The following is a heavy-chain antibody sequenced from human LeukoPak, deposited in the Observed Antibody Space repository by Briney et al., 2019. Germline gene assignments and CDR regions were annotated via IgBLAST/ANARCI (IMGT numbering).Heavy chain of an antibody. CDR2: INPSGGST. V-gene: IGHV1-46*01. CDR1: GYTFTSYY. CDR3: ARDLGDYDSSGYYHFDY. J-gene: IGHJ4*02. Sequence: ASVKVSCKASGYTFTSYYMHWVRQAPGQGLEWMGIINPSGGSTSYAQKFQGRVTITRDTSTSTVYMELSSLRSEDTAVYYCARDLGDYDSSGYYHFDYWGQGTLVTVSS. D-gene: IGHD3-22*01.